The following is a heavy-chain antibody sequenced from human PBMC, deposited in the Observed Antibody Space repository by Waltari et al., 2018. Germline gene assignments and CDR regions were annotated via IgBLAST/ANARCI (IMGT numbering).Heavy chain of an antibody. V-gene: IGHV4-34*01. CDR1: GGSFSGYY. CDR3: ARGRFGSSWFYYYYYMDV. Sequence: QVQLQQWGAGLLKPSEPLSLTCAVYGGSFSGYYWSWIRQPPGKGLEWIGEINHSGSTNYNPSLKSRVTISVDTSKNQFSLKLSSVTAADTAVYYCARGRFGSSWFYYYYYMDVWGKGTTVTVSS. CDR2: INHSGST. D-gene: IGHD6-13*01. J-gene: IGHJ6*03.